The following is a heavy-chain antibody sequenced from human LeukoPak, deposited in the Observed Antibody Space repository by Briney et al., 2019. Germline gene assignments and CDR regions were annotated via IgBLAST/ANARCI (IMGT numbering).Heavy chain of an antibody. J-gene: IGHJ3*02. CDR2: TYNRSTWYI. D-gene: IGHD6-19*01. CDR3: ARESRTTTDSSGLYRPSGGAFDI. CDR1: GDSVSSNSIA. Sequence: SQTLSLTCAISGDSVSSNSIAWNWIRQSPSRGLEWLGRTYNRSTWYIDYGVCVGSRITIKPDTSKNQFSLELNSVTPEVTAVDYCARESRTTTDSSGLYRPSGGAFDIWGQGTMVTVSS. V-gene: IGHV6-1*01.